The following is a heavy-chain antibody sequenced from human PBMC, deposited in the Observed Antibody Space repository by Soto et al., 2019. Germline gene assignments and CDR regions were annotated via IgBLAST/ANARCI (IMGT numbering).Heavy chain of an antibody. CDR1: GYSFTSYW. V-gene: IGHV5-10-1*01. D-gene: IGHD2-2*01. J-gene: IGHJ6*02. CDR2: IDPSDSYT. CDR3: ARRVVPAADQLYYYYGMDV. Sequence: PGESLKISCKGSGYSFTSYWISWVRQMPGKGLEWMGRIDPSDSYTNYSPSFQGHVTISADKSISTAYLQWSSLKASDTAMYYCARRVVPAADQLYYYYGMDVWGQGTTVTVSS.